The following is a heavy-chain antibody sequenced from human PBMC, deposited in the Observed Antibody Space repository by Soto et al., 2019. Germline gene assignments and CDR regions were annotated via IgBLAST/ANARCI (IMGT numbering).Heavy chain of an antibody. Sequence: GGSLRLSCAASGFTFSSYDMHWVRQATGKGLEWVSAIGTAGDTYYPGSVKGRFTISRENAKNSLYLQMNSLRAEDTAVYYCARDLGSSGWYGGFDYWGQGTLVTVSS. J-gene: IGHJ4*02. CDR3: ARDLGSSGWYGGFDY. CDR1: GFTFSSYD. D-gene: IGHD6-19*01. CDR2: IGTAGDT. V-gene: IGHV3-13*01.